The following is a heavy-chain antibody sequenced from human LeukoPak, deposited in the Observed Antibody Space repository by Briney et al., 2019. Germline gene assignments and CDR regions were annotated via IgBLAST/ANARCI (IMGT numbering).Heavy chain of an antibody. Sequence: GGSLRLSCAASGFTFSSYGMHWVRQAPGKGLEWVAVIWYDGSNKYYADSVKGRFTISRDNSKNTLYLQMNSLRAEDTAVYYRARGVGATNLYYFDYWGQGTLVTVSS. CDR2: IWYDGSNK. D-gene: IGHD1-26*01. J-gene: IGHJ4*02. CDR1: GFTFSSYG. V-gene: IGHV3-33*01. CDR3: ARGVGATNLYYFDY.